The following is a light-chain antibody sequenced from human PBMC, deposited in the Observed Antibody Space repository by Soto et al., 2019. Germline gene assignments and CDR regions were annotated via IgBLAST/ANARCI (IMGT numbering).Light chain of an antibody. CDR3: QQYDNLPPFT. Sequence: DIQMTQSPSSLSASVGARVSITCLASQDIRTSLSWFQQKPGRAPKLLIYGASNLETGVPSRFRGSGSGTDFTFTISSLQPEDIATYYCQQYDNLPPFTFGPGTKVDIK. J-gene: IGKJ3*01. V-gene: IGKV1-33*01. CDR2: GAS. CDR1: QDIRTS.